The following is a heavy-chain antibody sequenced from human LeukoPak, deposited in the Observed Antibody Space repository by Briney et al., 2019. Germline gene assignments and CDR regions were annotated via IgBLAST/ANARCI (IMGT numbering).Heavy chain of an antibody. J-gene: IGHJ4*02. CDR2: ISTDASST. V-gene: IGHV3-74*01. CDR3: AKSGLNRFDY. D-gene: IGHD2-15*01. CDR1: GFTFSSYW. Sequence: GGSLRLSCAGSGFTFSSYWMHWVRQAPGKGLVWVSRISTDASSTTYADSVKGRFTISRDNAKGTLYLQMSSLRAEDTAVYYCAKSGLNRFDYWGQGTLVTVSS.